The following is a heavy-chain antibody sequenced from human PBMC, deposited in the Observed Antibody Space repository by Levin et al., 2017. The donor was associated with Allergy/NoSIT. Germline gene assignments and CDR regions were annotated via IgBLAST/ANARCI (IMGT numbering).Heavy chain of an antibody. D-gene: IGHD5-18*01. CDR1: GLTFSTYA. CDR2: ISSSSSSI. CDR3: SARHLDY. Sequence: GGSLRLSCVASGLTFSTYAMNWVRQAPGKGLEWISYISSSSSSIYYADSVKGGFTISRDNAKNSLFLQMNNLRGDDTGVYYCSARHLDYWGQGTVVTVSS. V-gene: IGHV3-48*04. J-gene: IGHJ4*02.